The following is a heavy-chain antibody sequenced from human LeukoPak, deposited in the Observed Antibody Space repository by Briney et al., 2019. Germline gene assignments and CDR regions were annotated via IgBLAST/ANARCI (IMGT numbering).Heavy chain of an antibody. J-gene: IGHJ4*02. Sequence: PGGSLRLSCAASGFTFSSYSMNWVRQAPGKGLEWVSSISSSSSYIYYADSVNGRFTISRDNAKNSLYLQMNSLRAEDTAVYYCARVPTYYYDSSGYPVGYFDYWGQGTLVTVSS. V-gene: IGHV3-21*01. CDR2: ISSSSSYI. D-gene: IGHD3-22*01. CDR1: GFTFSSYS. CDR3: ARVPTYYYDSSGYPVGYFDY.